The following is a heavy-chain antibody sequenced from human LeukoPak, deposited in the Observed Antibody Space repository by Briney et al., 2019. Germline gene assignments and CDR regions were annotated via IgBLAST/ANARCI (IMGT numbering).Heavy chain of an antibody. CDR1: GFTFTSSA. Sequence: ASVKVSCKASGFTFTSSAKQWVRQARGQRLEWIGWIVVGSGNTNYAQKFQERVTITRDMSTSTAYMELSSLRSEDTAVYYCAADRHSGSYFAFDIWGQGTMVTVSS. CDR3: AADRHSGSYFAFDI. V-gene: IGHV1-58*02. CDR2: IVVGSGNT. J-gene: IGHJ3*02. D-gene: IGHD1-26*01.